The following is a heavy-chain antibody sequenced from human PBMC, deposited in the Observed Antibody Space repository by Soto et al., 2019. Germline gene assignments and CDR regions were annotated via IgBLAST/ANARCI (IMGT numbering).Heavy chain of an antibody. Sequence: QVQLVQSGAEVKKPGASVKVSCKASGYTFTSYYMHWVRQAPGQGLEWMGIINPSGGSTSYAQKLRGRVTMTRDTSTSTVYMELSSLRSEDTAVYYCTLGDSGGWYGYYYYYGMDVWGQGTTVTVSS. J-gene: IGHJ6*02. CDR2: INPSGGST. CDR3: TLGDSGGWYGYYYYYGMDV. V-gene: IGHV1-46*01. D-gene: IGHD6-19*01. CDR1: GYTFTSYY.